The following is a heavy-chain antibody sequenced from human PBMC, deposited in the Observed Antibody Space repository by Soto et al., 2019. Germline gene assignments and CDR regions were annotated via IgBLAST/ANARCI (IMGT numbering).Heavy chain of an antibody. Sequence: GGSLRLSCVASGFAFSTHAMSWVRQAPGKGLEWVSTFSGSGGNIYYAESVKGRLTISRDDSKNTLYLQMDSLRVEDTAVYYCAKDPPWTVGPLAMDVWGQGTTVTVSS. CDR2: FSGSGGNI. CDR3: AKDPPWTVGPLAMDV. V-gene: IGHV3-23*01. J-gene: IGHJ6*02. CDR1: GFAFSTHA. D-gene: IGHD1-26*01.